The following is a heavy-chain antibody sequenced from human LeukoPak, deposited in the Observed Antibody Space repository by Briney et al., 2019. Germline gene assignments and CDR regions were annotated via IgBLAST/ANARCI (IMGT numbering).Heavy chain of an antibody. CDR3: ARDLAARGGFFDY. D-gene: IGHD6-6*01. CDR1: GFTVSSNY. J-gene: IGHJ4*02. CDR2: IYSGGST. V-gene: IGHV3-66*01. Sequence: GGSLRLSCAASGFTVSSNYMSWVRQAPGKGLEWVSVIYSGGSTYYADSVKGRFTISRDNSKNTLYLQMNSLRAEGTAVYYCARDLAARGGFFDYWGQGTLVTVSS.